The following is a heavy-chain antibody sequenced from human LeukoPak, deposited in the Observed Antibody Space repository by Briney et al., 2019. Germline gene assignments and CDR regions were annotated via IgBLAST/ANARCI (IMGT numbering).Heavy chain of an antibody. Sequence: ASVKVSCKVSGYTLTELPMHWVRQAPGKGLEWMGGFDPEDGETIYAQKFQGRVTMTEDTSTDTAYMELSSLRSEDTAVYYCATTGLVLLWFGELFSYWGQGTLVTVSS. J-gene: IGHJ4*02. CDR1: GYTLTELP. CDR2: FDPEDGET. D-gene: IGHD3-10*01. CDR3: ATTGLVLLWFGELFSY. V-gene: IGHV1-24*01.